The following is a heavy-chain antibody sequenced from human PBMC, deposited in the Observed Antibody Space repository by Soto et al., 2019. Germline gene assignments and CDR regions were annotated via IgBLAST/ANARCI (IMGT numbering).Heavy chain of an antibody. V-gene: IGHV4-39*01. CDR2: IYYSGST. Sequence: SETLSLTCTVSGGSISSSSYYWGWIRQPPGKGLEWIGSIYYSGSTYYNPSLKSRVTISVDTSKNHFSLKLSSVTAADTAVYYCARRRYYDYVWGSYRQIYYYYYGMDVWGQGTTVT. D-gene: IGHD3-16*02. CDR1: GGSISSSSYY. J-gene: IGHJ6*02. CDR3: ARRRYYDYVWGSYRQIYYYYYGMDV.